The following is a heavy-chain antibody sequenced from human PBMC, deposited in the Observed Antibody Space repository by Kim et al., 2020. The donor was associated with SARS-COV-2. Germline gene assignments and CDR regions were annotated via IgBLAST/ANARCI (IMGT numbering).Heavy chain of an antibody. CDR3: VKGGCSSTSCYPIAMDV. J-gene: IGHJ6*02. D-gene: IGHD2-2*01. CDR1: GFIFSNYG. Sequence: GGSLRLSCSASGFIFSNYGMHWVRQAPGKGLEWVSVINSNGDRTYYADSVKGRFTISRDSSKNTLYLQMSSLRPEDTAVYYCVKGGCSSTSCYPIAMDVWGQGTTVTVSS. V-gene: IGHV3-64D*06. CDR2: INSNGDRT.